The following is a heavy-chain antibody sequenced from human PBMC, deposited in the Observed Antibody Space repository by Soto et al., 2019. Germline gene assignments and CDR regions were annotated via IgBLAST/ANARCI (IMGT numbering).Heavy chain of an antibody. V-gene: IGHV1-3*01. CDR3: ARTMNTAYNFTPIGMNV. CDR1: GYTFPSYV. D-gene: IGHD1-1*01. Sequence: QAQLMQSGAEVKKPGASVKVSCEASGYTFPSYVIHWVRQTPGQRLEWMGWIHAGNVYAEYSQKFQGRVTITRDTSARTVYLELSSLTSEDAAVYYCARTMNTAYNFTPIGMNVWGQGTLVTVSS. CDR2: IHAGNVYA. J-gene: IGHJ6*02.